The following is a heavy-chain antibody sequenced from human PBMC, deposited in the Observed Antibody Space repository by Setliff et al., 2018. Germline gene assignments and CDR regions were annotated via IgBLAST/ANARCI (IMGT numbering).Heavy chain of an antibody. J-gene: IGHJ4*02. CDR1: GFTFTTYW. CDR3: ARFACSGRSCYLSSSDY. D-gene: IGHD2-15*01. Sequence: GGSLRLSCAASGFTFTTYWMSWFRQAPGRGLEWVANINQDGSDKYSVDSVKGRFTISRDNAKNSLYLQMNSLRAEDTAVYYCARFACSGRSCYLSSSDYWGQGTLVTVSS. CDR2: INQDGSDK. V-gene: IGHV3-7*01.